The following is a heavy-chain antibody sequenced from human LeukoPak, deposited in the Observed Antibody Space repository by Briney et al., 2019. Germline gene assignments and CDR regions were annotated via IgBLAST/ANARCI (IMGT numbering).Heavy chain of an antibody. CDR3: ARTTSLTASGYDY. D-gene: IGHD4-17*01. CDR2: MNPYSGDR. CDR1: VYTFTSYH. V-gene: IGHV1-8*03. J-gene: IGHJ4*02. Sequence: GASVKLSCTTSVYTFTSYHINWVRQAPGQGLEWMGWMNPYSGDRGYAQNFQGRVSITSDASIGTAYMELSSLRSDDTAVYFCARTTSLTASGYDYWGQGTLVTVSS.